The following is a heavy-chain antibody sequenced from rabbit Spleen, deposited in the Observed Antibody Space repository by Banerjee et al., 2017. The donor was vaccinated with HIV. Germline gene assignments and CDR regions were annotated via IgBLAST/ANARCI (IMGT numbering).Heavy chain of an antibody. V-gene: IGHV1S43*01. CDR1: GIDFSNYYY. CDR3: ARETWGSTGNYGL. Sequence: QEQLMEYGGDLVQPGASLTLTCKASGIDFSNYYYMCWVRQAPGKGLELIACIYITSGSTWYASWVNGRFTISRSTSLNTVDLKMTSLTAADTATYFCARETWGSTGNYGLWGPGTLVTVS. CDR2: IYITSGST. D-gene: IGHD7-1*01. J-gene: IGHJ6*01.